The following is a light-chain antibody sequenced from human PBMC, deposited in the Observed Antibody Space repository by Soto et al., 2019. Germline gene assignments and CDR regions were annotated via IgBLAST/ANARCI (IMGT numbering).Light chain of an antibody. CDR1: QSIGTW. CDR3: QQYNSYWT. V-gene: IGKV1-5*03. J-gene: IGKJ1*01. CDR2: KAS. Sequence: DIQMTQSPSTLSASVGDRVTITCRASQSIGTWLAWYQHRPGKAPKLLIYKASSLESGVPSRFSGSGSGTEFTLTISSLQPDDFATYYCQQYNSYWTFGQGTKVDIK.